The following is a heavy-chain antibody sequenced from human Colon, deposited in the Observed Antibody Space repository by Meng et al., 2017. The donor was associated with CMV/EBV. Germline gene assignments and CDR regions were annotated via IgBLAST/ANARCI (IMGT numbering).Heavy chain of an antibody. CDR3: AKEDYLPYYDVLTGSSRYKWFDP. Sequence: GGSLRLSCAASGLTSTSHDIHWVRQAPGKGLEWVTFIRYDGNIDHYADSVKGRFTISRDNAKNTVYLQMNDLRAEDTAVYYCAKEDYLPYYDVLTGSSRYKWFDPWGQGTLVTVSS. CDR2: IRYDGNID. V-gene: IGHV3-30*02. D-gene: IGHD3-9*01. CDR1: GLTSTSHD. J-gene: IGHJ5*02.